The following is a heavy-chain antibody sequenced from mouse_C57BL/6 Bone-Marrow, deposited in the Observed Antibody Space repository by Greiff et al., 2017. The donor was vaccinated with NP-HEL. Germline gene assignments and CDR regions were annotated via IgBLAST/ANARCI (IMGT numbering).Heavy chain of an antibody. J-gene: IGHJ4*01. Sequence: QVQLKQSGAELARPGASVKLSCKASGYTFTSYGISWVKQRTGQGLEWIGEIYPRSGNTYYNEKFKGKATLTVDKSSSTAYMELRSLTSEDSAVYCCASLGFYVDYDDTMDYWGQGTSVTVSS. CDR1: GYTFTSYG. CDR3: ASLGFYVDYDDTMDY. CDR2: IYPRSGNT. V-gene: IGHV1-81*01. D-gene: IGHD2-4*01.